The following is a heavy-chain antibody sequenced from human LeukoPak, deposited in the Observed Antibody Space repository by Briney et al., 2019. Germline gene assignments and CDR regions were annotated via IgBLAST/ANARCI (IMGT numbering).Heavy chain of an antibody. CDR3: ARASSVWYNWFDP. Sequence: GGSLRLSCAASGFTFSNYEMNWVRQAPGKGLEWVSYISSTGSTIYYADSVKGRFTISRDNAKNSLYLQMNSLRAEDTAVYYCARASSVWYNWFDPWGQGTLATVSS. V-gene: IGHV3-48*03. CDR2: ISSTGSTI. J-gene: IGHJ5*02. D-gene: IGHD6-19*01. CDR1: GFTFSNYE.